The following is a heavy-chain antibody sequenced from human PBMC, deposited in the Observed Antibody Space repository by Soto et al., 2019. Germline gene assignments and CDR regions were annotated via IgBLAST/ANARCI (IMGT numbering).Heavy chain of an antibody. V-gene: IGHV1-3*01. CDR1: GYTFTSSA. Sequence: QVQLVQSGAEVKKPGASVMVSCKASGYTFTSSAMHWVRKAPGQRLEWMGWINAGNGNTKYSQKFQGRVTITMATSASTAYMELSSLISEDTAVYYCVCGYSGYLAWFDPWGQVTLVTVSS. D-gene: IGHD5-12*01. CDR2: INAGNGNT. CDR3: VCGYSGYLAWFDP. J-gene: IGHJ5*02.